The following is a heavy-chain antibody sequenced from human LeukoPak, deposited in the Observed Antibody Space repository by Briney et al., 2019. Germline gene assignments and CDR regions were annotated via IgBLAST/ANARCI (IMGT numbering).Heavy chain of an antibody. J-gene: IGHJ4*02. Sequence: SETLSLTCAVYGGSFSGYYWSWLRQPPGKGLEWIGEINHSGSTNYNPSLKSRVTISVDTSKNQFSLKLSSVTAADTAVYYCSLWGSYRAFDYWGQGTLVTVSS. CDR2: INHSGST. CDR1: GGSFSGYY. CDR3: SLWGSYRAFDY. V-gene: IGHV4-34*01. D-gene: IGHD3-16*02.